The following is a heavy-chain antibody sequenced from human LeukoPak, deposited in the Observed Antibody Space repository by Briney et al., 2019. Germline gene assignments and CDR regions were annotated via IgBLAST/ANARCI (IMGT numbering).Heavy chain of an antibody. J-gene: IGHJ5*02. CDR3: ARGVGIAAAENWFDP. CDR2: IYYSGST. CDR1: GGSISSGDYY. Sequence: SETLSLTCTVSGGSISSGDYYWSWIRQPSGKGLEWIGYIYYSGSTCYNPSLKSRVTISVDTSKNQFSLKLSSVTAADTAVYYCARGVGIAAAENWFDPWGQGTLVTVSS. V-gene: IGHV4-30-4*01. D-gene: IGHD6-13*01.